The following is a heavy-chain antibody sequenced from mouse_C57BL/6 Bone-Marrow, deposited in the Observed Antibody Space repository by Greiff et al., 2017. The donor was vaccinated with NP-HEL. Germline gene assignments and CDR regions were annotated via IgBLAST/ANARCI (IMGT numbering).Heavy chain of an antibody. CDR3: ARFGGGVFFDY. D-gene: IGHD1-1*02. J-gene: IGHJ2*01. Sequence: VQLKQSGPELVKPGASVKISCKASGYTFTDYYMNWVKQSHGKSLEWIGDINPNNGGTSYNQKFKGKATLTVDKSSSTAYMELRSLTSEDSAVYYCARFGGGVFFDYWGQGTTLTVSS. V-gene: IGHV1-26*01. CDR1: GYTFTDYY. CDR2: INPNNGGT.